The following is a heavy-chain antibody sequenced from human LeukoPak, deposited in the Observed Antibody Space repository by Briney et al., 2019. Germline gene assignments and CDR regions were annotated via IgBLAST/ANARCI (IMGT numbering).Heavy chain of an antibody. Sequence: ASVKVSCKASGGTFSSYAISWVRQAPGQGLEWMGGIIPIFGTANYAQKFQGRVTITADESTSTAYMELSSLRSEDTAVYYCARDADCSSTSCYPNWFDPWGQGTLVTVSS. CDR1: GGTFSSYA. V-gene: IGHV1-69*13. CDR3: ARDADCSSTSCYPNWFDP. J-gene: IGHJ5*02. CDR2: IIPIFGTA. D-gene: IGHD2-2*01.